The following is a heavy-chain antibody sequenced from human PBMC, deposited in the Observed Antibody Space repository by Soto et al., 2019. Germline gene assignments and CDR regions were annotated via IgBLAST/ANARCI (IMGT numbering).Heavy chain of an antibody. CDR3: ARVGITIFGVVIPYFDY. CDR1: GYTFTSYD. Sequence: GASVKVCCKASGYTFTSYDISWVRQATGQGLEWMGWINPNSGNTDYAQKLQGRVTMTTDTSTSTAYMELRSLRSDDTAVYYCARVGITIFGVVIPYFDYWGQGTLVTVSS. J-gene: IGHJ4*02. CDR2: INPNSGNT. V-gene: IGHV1-18*01. D-gene: IGHD3-3*01.